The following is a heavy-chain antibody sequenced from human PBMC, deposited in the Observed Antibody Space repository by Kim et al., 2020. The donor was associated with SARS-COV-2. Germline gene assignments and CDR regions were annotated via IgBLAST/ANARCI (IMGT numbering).Heavy chain of an antibody. J-gene: IGHJ4*02. Sequence: SYNPSLESRVTIALDTAKNRFSLRLIYLTAADTAVYYCARGLGSGSYFGFWGQGTLVTVSS. D-gene: IGHD3-10*01. V-gene: IGHV4-34*01. CDR3: ARGLGSGSYFGF.